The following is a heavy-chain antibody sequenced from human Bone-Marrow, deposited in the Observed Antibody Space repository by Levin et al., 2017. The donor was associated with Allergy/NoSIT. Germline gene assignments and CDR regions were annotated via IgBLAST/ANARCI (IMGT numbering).Heavy chain of an antibody. V-gene: IGHV3-7*01. CDR3: ARDAYTIFGAPDY. Sequence: SSETLSLTCAASGFTFSDYWMSWVRQAPGKGLEWVANIKQDGSEKNYVDSVKGRFTISRDNVETSLDLQMSALRVEDTAVYYCARDAYTIFGAPDYWGQGVLVTVSS. D-gene: IGHD3-3*01. J-gene: IGHJ4*02. CDR1: GFTFSDYW. CDR2: IKQDGSEK.